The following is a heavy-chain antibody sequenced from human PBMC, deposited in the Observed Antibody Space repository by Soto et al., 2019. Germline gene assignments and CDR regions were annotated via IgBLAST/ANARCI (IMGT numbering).Heavy chain of an antibody. CDR3: ASRYCSSTSCYASYYYYGMDV. CDR2: ITPTFATA. Sequence: SVKVCCKGSGGTFSSYAISWVRQATGQGLEWMGEITPTFATATYAQKFQGRVTITADTPTRTAYMELRSLRSEDTAVYYCASRYCSSTSCYASYYYYGMDVWG. V-gene: IGHV1-69*06. D-gene: IGHD2-2*01. J-gene: IGHJ6*02. CDR1: GGTFSSYA.